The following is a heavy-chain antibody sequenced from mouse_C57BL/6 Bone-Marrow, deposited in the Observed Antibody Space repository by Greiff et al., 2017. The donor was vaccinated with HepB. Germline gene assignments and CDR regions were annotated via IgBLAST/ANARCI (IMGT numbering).Heavy chain of an antibody. J-gene: IGHJ4*01. V-gene: IGHV1-80*01. Sequence: VQLQQSGAELVKPGASVKISCKASGYAFSSYWMNWVKQRPGKGLEWIGQIYPGDGDTNYNGKFKGKATLTADKSSSTAYMQLSSLSSEDSAVYFCARCRFNYYGSSYYAMYYWGQGTSVTVSS. D-gene: IGHD1-1*01. CDR3: ARCRFNYYGSSYYAMYY. CDR2: IYPGDGDT. CDR1: GYAFSSYW.